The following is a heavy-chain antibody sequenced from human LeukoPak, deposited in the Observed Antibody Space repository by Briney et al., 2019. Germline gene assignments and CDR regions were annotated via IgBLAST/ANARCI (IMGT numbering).Heavy chain of an antibody. CDR2: IYYSGST. J-gene: IGHJ5*02. V-gene: IGHV4-59*01. CDR3: ERWGCSSTSCWFDP. Sequence: KPSETLSLTCTVSGGSISSYYWSWIRQPPGKGLEWIGYIYYSGSTNYNPSLKSRVTISVDTSKNQFSLKLSSVTAADTAVYYCERWGCSSTSCWFDPWGQGTLVTVSS. D-gene: IGHD2-2*01. CDR1: GGSISSYY.